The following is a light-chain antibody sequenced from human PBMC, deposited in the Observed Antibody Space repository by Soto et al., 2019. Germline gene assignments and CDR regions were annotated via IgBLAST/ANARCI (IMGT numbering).Light chain of an antibody. CDR1: QGIAVY. CDR3: QRYNSAPRT. V-gene: IGKV1-27*01. CDR2: GGS. Sequence: DIQMTQSPSSLSAFVGDRVTITCRASQGIAVYVAWYQQKPGKVPKLLIYGGSSLVSGVPFRFSGSGSGTDFTLTISSLQPEDVATYYCQRYNSAPRTFGGGTKVEIK. J-gene: IGKJ4*01.